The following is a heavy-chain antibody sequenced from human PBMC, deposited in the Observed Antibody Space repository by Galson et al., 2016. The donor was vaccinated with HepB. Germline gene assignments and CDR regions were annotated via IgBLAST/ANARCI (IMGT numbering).Heavy chain of an antibody. CDR2: IYHSGST. CDR3: AKGPTGTPYYNFDY. V-gene: IGHV4-4*02. J-gene: IGHJ4*02. D-gene: IGHD1-1*01. CDR1: GGSINSDNW. Sequence: EPLSLTCAVSGGSINSDNWWSWVRQPPGKGLEWIGEIYHSGSTNYIPSLKSRVTISVDRSKNQFSLKLTSVTAADTAVYYCAKGPTGTPYYNFDYWGQGTLVTVSS.